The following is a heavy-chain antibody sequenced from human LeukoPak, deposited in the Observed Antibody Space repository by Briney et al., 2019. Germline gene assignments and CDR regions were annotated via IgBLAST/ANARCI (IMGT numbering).Heavy chain of an antibody. D-gene: IGHD1-26*01. J-gene: IGHJ4*02. CDR2: ISYTGTYI. Sequence: PGGSLRLSCAASAFSLNAYNMNWVRQAPGKGLEWVSSISYTGTYIYYADSVKGRFTISRDNAQNSLYLQMYSLRAEDTAIYYCVRDRGTYRPIDYWGQGTLVTVSS. CDR3: VRDRGTYRPIDY. CDR1: AFSLNAYN. V-gene: IGHV3-21*04.